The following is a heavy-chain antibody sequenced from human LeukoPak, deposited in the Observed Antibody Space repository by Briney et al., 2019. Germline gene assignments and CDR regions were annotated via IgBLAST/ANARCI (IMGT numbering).Heavy chain of an antibody. D-gene: IGHD6-19*01. CDR3: AKAFSGWTFDY. CDR1: GFTFSSYG. Sequence: PGRSLRLSCAASGFTFSSYGMHWVRQAPGKGLEWVAVISYDGSNKYYADSVKGRFTISRDNSKNTLYLQMNSLRAEDTAVYYCAKAFSGWTFDYWDQGNLVTVSS. CDR2: ISYDGSNK. V-gene: IGHV3-30*18. J-gene: IGHJ4*02.